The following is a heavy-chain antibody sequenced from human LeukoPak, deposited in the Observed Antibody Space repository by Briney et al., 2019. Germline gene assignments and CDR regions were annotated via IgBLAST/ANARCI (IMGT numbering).Heavy chain of an antibody. V-gene: IGHV1-46*01. CDR2: INPSGGST. D-gene: IGHD1-26*01. CDR1: GYTFTGYY. Sequence: ASVKVSCKASGYTFTGYYMHWVRQAPGQGLEWMGIINPSGGSTSYAQKFQGRVTMTRDMSTSTVYMELSSLRSEDTAVYYCARFLPQKWELPGKWFDPWGQGTLVTVSS. J-gene: IGHJ5*02. CDR3: ARFLPQKWELPGKWFDP.